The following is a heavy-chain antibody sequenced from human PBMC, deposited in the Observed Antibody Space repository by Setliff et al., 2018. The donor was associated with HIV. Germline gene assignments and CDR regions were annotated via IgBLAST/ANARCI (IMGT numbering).Heavy chain of an antibody. V-gene: IGHV4-59*12. J-gene: IGHJ5*02. Sequence: PSETLSLTCTVSGGSISSYYWSWIRQPPGKGLEWIGYIYYSGNTNYNPSLKSRVTISVDTSKKQFSLKLSSVIAADTAVYYCARDRRSIFGVDTKNWFDPWGQGTLVTVSS. CDR2: IYYSGNT. CDR1: GGSISSYY. D-gene: IGHD3-3*01. CDR3: ARDRRSIFGVDTKNWFDP.